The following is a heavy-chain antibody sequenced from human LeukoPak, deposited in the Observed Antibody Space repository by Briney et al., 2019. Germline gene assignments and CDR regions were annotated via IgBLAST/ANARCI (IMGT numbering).Heavy chain of an antibody. CDR3: AKRSYYDILPGSGGVDY. Sequence: GGSLRLSCAASGFTFSSYAMSWVRQAPGKGLEWVSAISGSGGSTYYADSVKGRFTISRDNSKNTLYLQMNSLRAEDTAVYYCAKRSYYDILPGSGGVDYWGQGTLVTVSS. CDR2: ISGSGGST. D-gene: IGHD3-9*01. CDR1: GFTFSSYA. J-gene: IGHJ4*02. V-gene: IGHV3-23*01.